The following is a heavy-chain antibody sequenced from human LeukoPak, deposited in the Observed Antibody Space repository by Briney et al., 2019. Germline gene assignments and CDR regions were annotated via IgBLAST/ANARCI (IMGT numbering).Heavy chain of an antibody. V-gene: IGHV3-74*01. Sequence: GGSLRLSCAASGFTFSSCWMNWVRQAPGKGLVWVSRIASDGSSTTYADSVKGRFSISRDNAKNTLYLQTNSLRVEDTAVYYCARGRPHGNDYWGQGTLVTVSS. CDR3: ARGRPHGNDY. CDR1: GFTFSSCW. J-gene: IGHJ4*02. D-gene: IGHD4-23*01. CDR2: IASDGSST.